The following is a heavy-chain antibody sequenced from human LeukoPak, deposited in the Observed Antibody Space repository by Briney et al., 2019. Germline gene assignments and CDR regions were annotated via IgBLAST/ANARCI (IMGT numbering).Heavy chain of an antibody. V-gene: IGHV4-34*01. CDR1: GGSFSGYY. CDR3: ARAANRGGDCYSLAYFDL. Sequence: PSETLSLTCAVYGGSFSGYYWSWIRQPPGKGLEWIGEINHSGSTNYNPSLKSRVTISVDTSKNQFSLKLSSVTAADTAVYYCARAANRGGDCYSLAYFDLWGRGTLVTVSS. D-gene: IGHD2-21*02. J-gene: IGHJ2*01. CDR2: INHSGST.